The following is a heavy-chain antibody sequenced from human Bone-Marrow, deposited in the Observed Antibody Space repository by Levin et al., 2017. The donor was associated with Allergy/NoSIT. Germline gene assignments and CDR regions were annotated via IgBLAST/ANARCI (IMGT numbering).Heavy chain of an antibody. CDR2: ISQRGTV. V-gene: IGHV4/OR15-8*01. D-gene: IGHD1-26*01. CDR1: GGSISSSHW. CDR3: ARGTLSGTRYDVFDV. Sequence: PSETLSLTCTVSGGSISSSHWWTWARQPPGKGLEWIGEISQRGTVNYNPSFKRRVAMSVDKSKNQLSLGLTSVTAADTALYFCARGTLSGTRYDVFDVWGQGTMVSVSS. J-gene: IGHJ3*01.